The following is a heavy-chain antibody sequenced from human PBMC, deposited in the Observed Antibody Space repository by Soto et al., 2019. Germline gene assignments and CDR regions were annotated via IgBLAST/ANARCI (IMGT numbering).Heavy chain of an antibody. V-gene: IGHV3-23*01. CDR2: ISGSGGST. CDR3: AKDRGLHLGELSLVGAFDI. J-gene: IGHJ3*02. CDR1: GFTFSSYA. D-gene: IGHD3-16*02. Sequence: GSLRLSCAASGFTFSSYAMSWVRQAPGKGLEWVSAISGSGGSTYYADSVKGRFTISRDNSKNTLYLQMNSLRAEDTAVYYCAKDRGLHLGELSLVGAFDIWGQGTMVTVSS.